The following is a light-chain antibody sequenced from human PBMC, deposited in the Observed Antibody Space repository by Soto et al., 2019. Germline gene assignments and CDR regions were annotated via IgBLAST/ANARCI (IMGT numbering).Light chain of an antibody. J-gene: IGLJ1*01. Sequence: QSALTQPPSASGSPGQSVTISCTGTGSDVGAYNYVSRYRQYPGKAPKLVIFEVNKRPSGVPDRISGSKSGITASLTVSGLQAEDEADYYCCSYAGSNNYVFGTGTKVTVL. CDR2: EVN. CDR1: GSDVGAYNY. V-gene: IGLV2-8*01. CDR3: CSYAGSNNYV.